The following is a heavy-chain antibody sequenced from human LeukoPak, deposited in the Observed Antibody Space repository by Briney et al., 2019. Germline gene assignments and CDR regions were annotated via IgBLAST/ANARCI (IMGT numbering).Heavy chain of an antibody. V-gene: IGHV1-18*04. D-gene: IGHD1-7*01. J-gene: IGHJ5*02. CDR2: ISAYNGNT. CDR1: GYTFTSYY. Sequence: ASVKVSCKASGYTFTSYYMHWVRQAPGQGLEWMGWISAYNGNTNYAQKLQGRVTMTTDTSTSTAYMELRSLRSDDTAVYYCARVELIGWFDPWGQGTLVTVSS. CDR3: ARVELIGWFDP.